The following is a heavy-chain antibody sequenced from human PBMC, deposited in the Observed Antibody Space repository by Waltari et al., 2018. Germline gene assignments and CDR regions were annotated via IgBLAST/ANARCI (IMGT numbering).Heavy chain of an antibody. CDR2: IYYSGRT. Sequence: QLQLQESGPGLVKPSETLSLTCTVSGGSISSSSYYWGWLRQPPGKGLEWIGSIYYSGRTYYNPSLKSRVTISVDTSKNQFSLKLSSVTAADTAVYYCARLARMGRGADFDYWGQGTLVTVSS. CDR1: GGSISSSSYY. J-gene: IGHJ4*02. CDR3: ARLARMGRGADFDY. V-gene: IGHV4-39*01. D-gene: IGHD3-10*01.